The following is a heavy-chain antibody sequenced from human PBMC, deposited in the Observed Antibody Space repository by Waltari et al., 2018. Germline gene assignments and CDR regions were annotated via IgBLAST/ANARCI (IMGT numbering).Heavy chain of an antibody. D-gene: IGHD5-18*01. CDR2: IYEPGST. V-gene: IGHV3-66*02. CDR3: ARARDEETAMVYFDH. CDR1: GFTVGKNH. Sequence: EVQLVESGGGLVHPGGSLRLSCAASGFTVGKNHMSWVRQAPGRGLEWVSLIYEPGSTYYPDAVRGRFTISRDNSKNTVHLQMNSLRVEDTAIYYCARARDEETAMVYFDHWGQGTLVSVSS. J-gene: IGHJ4*02.